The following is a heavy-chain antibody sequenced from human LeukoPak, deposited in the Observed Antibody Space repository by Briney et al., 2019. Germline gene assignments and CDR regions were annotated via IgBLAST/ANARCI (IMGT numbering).Heavy chain of an antibody. Sequence: GGSLRLSCAASGFTFSSYSMNWVRQAPGKGLEWVSGITSVGTTYYADSVKGQFTISRDNSKNTVWLQMNSLRAEDTAIYYCAKDSGWIHFLDWGQGTLVTVSS. D-gene: IGHD5-18*01. V-gene: IGHV3-23*01. CDR1: GFTFSSYS. CDR2: ITSVGTT. J-gene: IGHJ4*02. CDR3: AKDSGWIHFLD.